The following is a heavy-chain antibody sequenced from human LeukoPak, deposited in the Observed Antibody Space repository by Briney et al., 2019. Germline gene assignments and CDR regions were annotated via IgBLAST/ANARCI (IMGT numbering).Heavy chain of an antibody. CDR1: GYSISSGYY. V-gene: IGHV4-61*01. D-gene: IGHD5-24*01. CDR3: ARRDGYNYYY. Sequence: PSETLSLTCTVSGYSISSGYYWGWIRQPPGKGLEWIGYIYYSGSTNYNPSLKSRVTISVDTSKNQFSLKLSSVTAADTAVYYCARRDGYNYYYWGQGTLVTVSS. CDR2: IYYSGST. J-gene: IGHJ4*02.